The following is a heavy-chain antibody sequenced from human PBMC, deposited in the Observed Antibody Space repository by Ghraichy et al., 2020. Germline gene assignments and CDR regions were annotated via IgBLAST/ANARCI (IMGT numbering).Heavy chain of an antibody. CDR3: ARGCGGDTCYSPDY. Sequence: GSLRLSCAASGFTFSSYWMSWVRQAPGKGLEWVANIKQDGSEKYYVDSVKGRFTISRDNAKNSLYLQMNSLRAEDTAVYYCARGCGGDTCYSPDYWGQGTLVTVSS. V-gene: IGHV3-7*01. J-gene: IGHJ4*02. D-gene: IGHD2-15*01. CDR2: IKQDGSEK. CDR1: GFTFSSYW.